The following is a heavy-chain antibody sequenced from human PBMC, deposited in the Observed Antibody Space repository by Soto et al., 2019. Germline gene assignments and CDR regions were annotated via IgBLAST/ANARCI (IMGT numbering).Heavy chain of an antibody. CDR3: VRESVASGPNYFDT. D-gene: IGHD6-6*01. CDR1: GGTITSGRSP. Sequence: SETLSLTCSVSGGTITSGRSPWNWIRQSPGKGLEWIAYIYHSGSTYYNPSLKSRVTISVDRSENQFSLKLTSVTAADTAVYYCVRESVASGPNYFDTWGPGTLVTVSS. CDR2: IYHSGST. J-gene: IGHJ5*02. V-gene: IGHV4-30-2*06.